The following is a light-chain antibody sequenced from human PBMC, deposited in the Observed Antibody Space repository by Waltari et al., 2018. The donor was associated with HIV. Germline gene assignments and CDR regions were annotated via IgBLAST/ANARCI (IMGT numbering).Light chain of an antibody. V-gene: IGLV2-14*03. CDR3: SSYTSSSTWV. CDR1: SSDLGGYNY. Sequence: QSALTQPASVSGSPGQSITISCTGTSSDLGGYNYVSWYQQHPGKAPKLMIYDVTNRPSGVSNRCSGSKSGNTASLTISGLQVEDESDYYCSSYTSSSTWVFGGGTKLTVL. J-gene: IGLJ3*02. CDR2: DVT.